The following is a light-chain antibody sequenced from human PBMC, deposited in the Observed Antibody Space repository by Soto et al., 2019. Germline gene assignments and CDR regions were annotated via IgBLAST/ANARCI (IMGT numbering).Light chain of an antibody. CDR1: QSISRG. CDR3: QKYNSATQT. CDR2: AAS. V-gene: IGKV1-5*01. J-gene: IGKJ1*01. Sequence: GDRVTITCRASQSISRGLAWYQQKPGRAPKLLIYAASSLQSGVPSRFSGSGSGTDFTLTISSLKTEDGATYYCQKYNSATQTFGQGTKVDIK.